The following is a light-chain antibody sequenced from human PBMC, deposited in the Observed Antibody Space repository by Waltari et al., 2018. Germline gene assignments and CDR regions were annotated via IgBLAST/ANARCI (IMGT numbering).Light chain of an antibody. CDR1: ESVKTN. CDR3: QHYNSWPT. J-gene: IGKJ1*01. V-gene: IGKV3-15*01. CDR2: NAS. Sequence: EIVMTQSPGTLSASAGESATLSCRASESVKTNLVWYQQRPGQPPRLLIYNASTRATGIPARFRGIGSGTDFTLTISNLQPEDFATFYCQHYNSWPTFGQGTKVEIK.